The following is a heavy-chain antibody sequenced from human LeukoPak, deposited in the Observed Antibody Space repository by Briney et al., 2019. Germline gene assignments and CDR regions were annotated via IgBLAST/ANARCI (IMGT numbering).Heavy chain of an antibody. J-gene: IGHJ4*02. CDR2: ISSDNNYS. CDR3: VRLVGSRSCSGGTCYSDY. CDR1: GFTFSGYS. D-gene: IGHD2-15*01. Sequence: GGALRLSCAASGFTFSGYSMNWVGQPPGKGLEGVSSISSDNNYSYYADSVKGRFTISRDTAKNSLYLHMTSLRVDDTAIYYCVRLVGSRSCSGGTCYSDYWGQGTLVTVSS. V-gene: IGHV3-21*01.